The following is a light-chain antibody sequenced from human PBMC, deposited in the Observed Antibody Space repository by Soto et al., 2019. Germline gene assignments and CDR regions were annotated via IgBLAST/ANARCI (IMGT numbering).Light chain of an antibody. V-gene: IGKV3-15*01. Sequence: EIVMTQSPATLSVSPGERATLSCRASQSVSSNLAWYQQKPGQAPRLLIYGASTRATGIPARFSGSGSGTEFTLTISSLQSEDFAVYYCQQYNNWTPETFGRGTKVEIK. CDR3: QQYNNWTPET. CDR2: GAS. CDR1: QSVSSN. J-gene: IGKJ1*01.